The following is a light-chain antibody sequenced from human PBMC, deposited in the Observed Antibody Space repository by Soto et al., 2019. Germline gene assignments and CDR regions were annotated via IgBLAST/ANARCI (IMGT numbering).Light chain of an antibody. CDR3: QQYSTYWT. CDR1: QSSSNW. V-gene: IGKV1-5*01. CDR2: DAS. J-gene: IGKJ1*01. Sequence: DIQMTQSPSTLSASVGDRVTITCRASQSSSNWLAWYQHKPGKAPKLLIYDASTLEGGVPSRFSGSGSGTEFTLTSSSLQSDDFATYYCQQYSTYWTFGQGTKVEFK.